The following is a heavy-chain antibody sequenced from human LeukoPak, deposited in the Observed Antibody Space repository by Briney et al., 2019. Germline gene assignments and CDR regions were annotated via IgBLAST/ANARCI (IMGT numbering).Heavy chain of an antibody. D-gene: IGHD2-21*02. V-gene: IGHV4-59*01. CDR1: GGSISSYY. CDR2: IYYSGST. J-gene: IGHJ3*02. CDR3: ARGGDSHAFDI. Sequence: SETLSLTCTVSGGSISSYYWSWIRQPPGKGLEWIGYIYYSGSTNYNPSPKSRVTISVDTSKNQFSLKLSSVTAADTAVYYCARGGDSHAFDIWGQGTMVTVSS.